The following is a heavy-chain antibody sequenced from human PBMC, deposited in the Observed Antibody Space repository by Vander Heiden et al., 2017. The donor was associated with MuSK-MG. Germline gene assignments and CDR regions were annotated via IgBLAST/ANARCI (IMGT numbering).Heavy chain of an antibody. J-gene: IGHJ2*01. CDR3: ARRFHGNDWLYWYFDL. CDR2: IYRSGAT. V-gene: IGHV4-39*01. D-gene: IGHD1-1*01. CDR1: GGSISSHTYY. Sequence: QMQLQESGPGLVKTSETLSLTCFVSGGSISSHTYYWAWIRQPPGKGLEWIGNIYRSGATSYNSSLESRATISADTSKNQFSLELTSVTASDTAMYYCARRFHGNDWLYWYFDLWGRGALVTVSS.